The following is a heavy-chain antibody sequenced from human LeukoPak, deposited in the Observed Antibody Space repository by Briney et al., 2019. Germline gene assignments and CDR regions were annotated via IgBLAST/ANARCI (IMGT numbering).Heavy chain of an antibody. CDR2: INHSGST. J-gene: IGHJ5*02. V-gene: IGHV4-34*01. Sequence: SETLSLTCAVYGGSFSGYYWSWIRKPPGKGLEWIGEINHSGSTNYNPSLKSRVTISVDTSKNQFSLKLSSVTAADTAVYYCARGGYSYGLDWFDPWGQGTLVTVSS. D-gene: IGHD5-18*01. CDR3: ARGGYSYGLDWFDP. CDR1: GGSFSGYY.